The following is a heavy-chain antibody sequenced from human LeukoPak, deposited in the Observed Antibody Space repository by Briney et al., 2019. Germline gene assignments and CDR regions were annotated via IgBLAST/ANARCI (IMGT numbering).Heavy chain of an antibody. J-gene: IGHJ4*02. CDR3: ARGSSSDWPLEY. D-gene: IGHD6-19*01. V-gene: IGHV1-3*01. Sequence: PAASVKASCKASGYTFINYAIHWVRQAPGQRLEWMGWINAYNGDTEYSQKFQGRVTITRDTSASTAYMELSTLRSEDTAVYYCARGSSSDWPLEYWGRGILVTVSS. CDR2: INAYNGDT. CDR1: GYTFINYA.